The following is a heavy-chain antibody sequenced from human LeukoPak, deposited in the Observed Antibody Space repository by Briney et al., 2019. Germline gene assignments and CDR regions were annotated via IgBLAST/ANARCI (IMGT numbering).Heavy chain of an antibody. J-gene: IGHJ3*02. CDR1: AFTFSSYS. CDR3: ARWSSSLDAFDI. D-gene: IGHD6-13*01. V-gene: IGHV3-21*01. Sequence: GGSLRLSCAASAFTFSSYSMNWVRQAPGKGLEWVSSISSSSSYIYYADSVKGRFTISRDNAKNSLYLQMNSLRAEDTAGYYCARWSSSLDAFDIWGQGTMVTVSS. CDR2: ISSSSSYI.